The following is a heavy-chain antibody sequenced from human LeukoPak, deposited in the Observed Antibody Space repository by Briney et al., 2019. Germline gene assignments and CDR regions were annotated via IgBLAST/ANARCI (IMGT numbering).Heavy chain of an antibody. CDR2: IIPIFGTT. CDR3: AREIYDSSGYIYFDY. J-gene: IGHJ4*02. Sequence: GASVKVSCKASGGTFSSYAISWVRQAPGQGLEWMGGIIPIFGTTNYAQKFQDRVTITADKSTSTAYMELSSLRSEDTAVYYCAREIYDSSGYIYFDYWGQGTLVTVSS. CDR1: GGTFSSYA. D-gene: IGHD3-22*01. V-gene: IGHV1-69*06.